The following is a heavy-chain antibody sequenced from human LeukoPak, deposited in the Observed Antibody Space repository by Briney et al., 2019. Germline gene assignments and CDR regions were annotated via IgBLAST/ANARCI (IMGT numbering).Heavy chain of an antibody. CDR3: ARGLRAVAGKRSWFDP. CDR1: GGSFSGYY. D-gene: IGHD6-19*01. V-gene: IGHV4-34*01. CDR2: INHSGST. J-gene: IGHJ5*02. Sequence: PSETLSLTCAVYGGSFSGYYWSWIRQPPGKGLEWIGEINHSGSTNYNPSLKSRVTISVDTSRNQFSPKLSSVTAADTAVYYCARGLRAVAGKRSWFDPWGQGTLVTVSS.